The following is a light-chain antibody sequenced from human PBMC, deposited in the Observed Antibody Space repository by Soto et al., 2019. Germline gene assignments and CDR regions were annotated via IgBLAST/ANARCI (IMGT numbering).Light chain of an antibody. Sequence: MQLTQCPSTLSASAGERATITCRASQTIXFPFFCYERKPGKAPKILIYXASXLXSGVPSRFSGSESGTEFILTISGLHPDAFSTYCCQQYHGYSLTCGQGTKVDIK. CDR1: QTIXFP. CDR2: XAS. CDR3: QQYHGYSLT. V-gene: IGKV1-5*01. J-gene: IGKJ1*01.